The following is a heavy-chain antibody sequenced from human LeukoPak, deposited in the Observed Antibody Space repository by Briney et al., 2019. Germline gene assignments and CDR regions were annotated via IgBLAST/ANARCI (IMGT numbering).Heavy chain of an antibody. CDR3: ARDSYGSYYFDY. J-gene: IGHJ4*02. D-gene: IGHD5-18*01. V-gene: IGHV4-59*01. CDR1: GGSIGSYY. Sequence: SETLSLTCTVSGGSIGSYYWSWIRQPPGKGLEWIGYIYYSGSTNYNPSLKSRVTISVDTSKNQFSLKLSSVTAADTAVYYCARDSYGSYYFDYWGQGTLVTVSS. CDR2: IYYSGST.